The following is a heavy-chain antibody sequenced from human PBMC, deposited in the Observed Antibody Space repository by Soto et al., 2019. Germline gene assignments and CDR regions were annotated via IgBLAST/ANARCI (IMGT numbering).Heavy chain of an antibody. CDR2: IYYSGTT. CDR3: ARSVFP. V-gene: IGHV4-28*01. J-gene: IGHJ5*02. Sequence: SETLSLTCAVSGYSLSSSNWWGWIRQPPGKGLEWIGYIYYSGTTYYNPSLKSRVTMSVDTSKNQFSLKLTSVTAADTAVYYCARSVFPWGQGTLVT. CDR1: GYSLSSSNW.